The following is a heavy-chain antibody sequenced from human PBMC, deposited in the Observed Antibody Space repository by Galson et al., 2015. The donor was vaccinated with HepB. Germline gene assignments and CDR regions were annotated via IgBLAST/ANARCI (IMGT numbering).Heavy chain of an antibody. J-gene: IGHJ4*02. CDR2: ISYDGSNK. CDR1: GFTFSSYA. D-gene: IGHD5-18*01. V-gene: IGHV3-30*04. Sequence: LRLPCAASGFTFSSYAMHWVRQAPGKGLEWVAVISYDGSNKYYADSVKGRFTISRDNSKNTLYLQMNSLRAEDTAVYYCARGGYSYGYDFDYWGQGTLVTVSS. CDR3: ARGGYSYGYDFDY.